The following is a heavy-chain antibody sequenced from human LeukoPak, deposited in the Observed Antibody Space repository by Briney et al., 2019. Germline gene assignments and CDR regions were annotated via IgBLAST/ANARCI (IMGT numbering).Heavy chain of an antibody. Sequence: GASVKVSCKASGGTFIGYAISWVRQAPGQGLEWMGGIIPIFGTANYAQKFQGRVTITADESTSTAYMELSSLRSEDTAVYYCARGREELGYCSGGSCYYFDYWGQGTLVTVSS. CDR2: IIPIFGTA. V-gene: IGHV1-69*13. J-gene: IGHJ4*02. CDR1: GGTFIGYA. CDR3: ARGREELGYCSGGSCYYFDY. D-gene: IGHD2-15*01.